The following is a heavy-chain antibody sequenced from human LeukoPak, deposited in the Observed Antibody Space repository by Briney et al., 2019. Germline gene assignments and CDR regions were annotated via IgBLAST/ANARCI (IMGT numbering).Heavy chain of an antibody. J-gene: IGHJ4*02. CDR1: GDSMSSGDYY. D-gene: IGHD2-15*01. Sequence: PSETLSLTCSVSGDSMSSGDYYWNWIRQHPDKGLEWIGYISYSGSTFYHPSLDRRLSISLDTSKNQFYLKLRSVTAADTAIHYCARDGVGSGLFDYWGQGTRVTVSS. CDR2: ISYSGST. V-gene: IGHV4-31*03. CDR3: ARDGVGSGLFDY.